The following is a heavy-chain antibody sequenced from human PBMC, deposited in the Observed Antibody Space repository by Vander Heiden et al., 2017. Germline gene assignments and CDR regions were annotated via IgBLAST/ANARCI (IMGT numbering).Heavy chain of an antibody. J-gene: IGHJ4*02. Sequence: QLQLQESCPGLVNTSEHLSLTCSVSCDSITSSPYSGGWTRHPPGQGLEWIGSTSYSGNTYDKSTHNSRVTISIDTSKNQFSRKLNSVTAADTAVYYCARHRGANWGWADYWGQGTLVTVSS. V-gene: IGHV4-39*01. CDR2: TSYSGNT. D-gene: IGHD7-27*01. CDR3: ARHRGANWGWADY. CDR1: CDSITSSPYS.